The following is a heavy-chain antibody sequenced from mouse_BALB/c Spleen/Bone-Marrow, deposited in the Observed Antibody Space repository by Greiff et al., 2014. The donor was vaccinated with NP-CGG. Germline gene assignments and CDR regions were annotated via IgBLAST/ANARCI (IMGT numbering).Heavy chain of an antibody. CDR3: ADDWFAY. J-gene: IGHJ3*01. CDR2: IDPANGNT. V-gene: IGHV14-3*02. D-gene: IGHD2-3*01. Sequence: VQLKESGAELVKPGASVKLSCTASGFNIKDTYMHWVKQRPEQGLEWIGRIDPANGNTKYDPKFQGKATITADTSSNTAHLHLSSLTSDDTAVYYCADDWFAYWGQGTLVTVSA. CDR1: GFNIKDTY.